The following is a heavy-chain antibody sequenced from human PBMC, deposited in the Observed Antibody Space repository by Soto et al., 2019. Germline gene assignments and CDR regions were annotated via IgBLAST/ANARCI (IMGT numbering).Heavy chain of an antibody. CDR2: VKTKSEGETT. CDR3: TTLGPS. V-gene: IGHV3-15*07. Sequence: EVQLVESGGGWVKPGGSLTLSCVASGFTFGDAWMNWVRQAAGKGLEWVGHVKTKSEGETTDFAAPVKGRFTIWRDESTITLYLQMNSLKSEDTGKYFCTTLGPSWGQGTQVTVSS. CDR1: GFTFGDAW. J-gene: IGHJ5*02.